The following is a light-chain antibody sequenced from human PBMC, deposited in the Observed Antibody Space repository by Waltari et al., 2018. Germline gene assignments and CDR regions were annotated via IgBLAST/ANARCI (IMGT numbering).Light chain of an antibody. CDR1: QSVSSW. CDR3: QQYYSIPYT. CDR2: KAS. Sequence: DIQMTQSPSTLSASVGDRVTITCRASQSVSSWLAWYQQKPGKAPKLRIYKASTLETGVPSRFSGSGSGTEFTLTISSLQAEDVAVYYCQQYYSIPYTFGPGTKLEIK. J-gene: IGKJ2*01. V-gene: IGKV1-5*03.